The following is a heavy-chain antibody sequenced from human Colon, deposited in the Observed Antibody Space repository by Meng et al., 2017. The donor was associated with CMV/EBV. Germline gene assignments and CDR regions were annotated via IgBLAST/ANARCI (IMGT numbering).Heavy chain of an antibody. V-gene: IGHV3-23*01. J-gene: IGHJ4*02. Sequence: EVQLLESGGGSVQPGGSLRRSCGASGFTFSSYAMSWVRQAPGKGLEWVSGISTSGTRTYYADSVKGRFTISRDNSKNTVHLQMNSLRAEDTAVYYCAKDRPCSGCSPIDYLGQGTLVTVSS. CDR3: AKDRPCSGCSPIDY. CDR2: ISTSGTRT. D-gene: IGHD6-19*01. CDR1: GFTFSSYA.